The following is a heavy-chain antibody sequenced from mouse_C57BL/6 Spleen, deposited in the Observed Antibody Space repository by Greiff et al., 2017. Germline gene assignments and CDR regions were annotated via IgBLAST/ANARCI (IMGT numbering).Heavy chain of an antibody. V-gene: IGHV5-9-1*02. CDR2: ISSGGDYI. J-gene: IGHJ4*01. CDR3: TREGYYGAMDY. CDR1: GFTFSSYA. D-gene: IGHD1-1*01. Sequence: EVKLMESGEGLVKPGGSLKLSCAASGFTFSSYAMSWVRQTPEKRLEWVAYISSGGDYIYYADTVKGRFTLSRDNARNTLYLQMSSLKSEYTAMYYCTREGYYGAMDYWGQGTSVTVSS.